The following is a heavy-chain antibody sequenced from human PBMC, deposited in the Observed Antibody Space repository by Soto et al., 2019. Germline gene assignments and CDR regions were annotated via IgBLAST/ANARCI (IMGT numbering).Heavy chain of an antibody. CDR2: IIPILGIA. CDR3: ARKRDYYDSSGYLLRHDAFDI. J-gene: IGHJ3*02. D-gene: IGHD3-22*01. V-gene: IGHV1-69*02. CDR1: GGTFSSYT. Sequence: SVKVSCKASGGTFSSYTISWVRQAPGQGLEWMGRIIPILGIANYAQKFQGRVTITADKSTSTAYMELSSLRSEDTAVYYCARKRDYYDSSGYLLRHDAFDIWG.